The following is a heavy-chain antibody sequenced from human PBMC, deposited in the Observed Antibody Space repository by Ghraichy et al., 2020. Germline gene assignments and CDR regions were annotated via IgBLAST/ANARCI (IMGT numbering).Heavy chain of an antibody. D-gene: IGHD6-19*01. CDR2: ITYNSANT. CDR3: AKTHYSGWFYDY. J-gene: IGHJ4*02. V-gene: IGHV3-23*01. Sequence: GGSLRLSCAASGFTFSGYAMSWVRQAPGKGLEWVSTITYNSANTHYADSVKGRFTISRDNYKSTVYLQMSSLRDDDTAVYYCAKTHYSGWFYDYWGQGTLVTVSS. CDR1: GFTFSGYA.